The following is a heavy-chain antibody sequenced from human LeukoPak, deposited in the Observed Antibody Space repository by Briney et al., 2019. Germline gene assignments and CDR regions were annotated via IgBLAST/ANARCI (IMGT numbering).Heavy chain of an antibody. J-gene: IGHJ4*02. D-gene: IGHD3-3*01. CDR3: ARRPTRNFWSGYYKD. Sequence: SVTVSLTCAVYGGSFSGYYWSWIRQPPGKGREWIGEINHRRSTNYKPSLKSRVTISVDTSKNQFSLKLSSVTAADTAVYYCARRPTRNFWSGYYKDWGQGTLVTV. CDR2: INHRRST. CDR1: GGSFSGYY. V-gene: IGHV4-34*01.